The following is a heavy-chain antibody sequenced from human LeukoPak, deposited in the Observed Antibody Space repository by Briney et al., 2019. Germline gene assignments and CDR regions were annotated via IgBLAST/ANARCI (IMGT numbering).Heavy chain of an antibody. J-gene: IGHJ4*02. V-gene: IGHV4-61*02. D-gene: IGHD1-26*01. CDR3: ARYSGPFDY. Sequence: PSETLSLTCTVSGYSISSGYYWSWIRQPAGKGLEWIGRIYTSGSTNYNPSLKSRVTISVDTSKNQFSLKLSSVTAADTAVYYCARYSGPFDYWGQGTLVTVSS. CDR1: GYSISSGYY. CDR2: IYTSGST.